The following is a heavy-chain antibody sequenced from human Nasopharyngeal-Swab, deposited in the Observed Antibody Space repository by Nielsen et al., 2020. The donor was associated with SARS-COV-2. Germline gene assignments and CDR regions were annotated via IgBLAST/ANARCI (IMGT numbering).Heavy chain of an antibody. D-gene: IGHD2-2*01. Sequence: GESLKISCAASGFTFSSYGMHWVRQAPGKGLEWVAVIWYDGSNKYYADSVKGRFTISRDNSKNTLYLQMNSLRAEDTAVYYCARESTPHCSSTSCLPDYWGQGTLVTASS. CDR2: IWYDGSNK. CDR3: ARESTPHCSSTSCLPDY. J-gene: IGHJ4*02. V-gene: IGHV3-33*01. CDR1: GFTFSSYG.